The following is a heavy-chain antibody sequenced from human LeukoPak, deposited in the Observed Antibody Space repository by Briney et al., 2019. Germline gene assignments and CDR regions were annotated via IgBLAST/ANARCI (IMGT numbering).Heavy chain of an antibody. D-gene: IGHD5/OR15-5a*01. CDR2: INHSGST. CDR3: ATLVSTRYYFDY. V-gene: IGHV4-34*01. Sequence: SETLSLTCTVSGGSISNYYWSWIRQPPGKGLEWIGEINHSGSTNYNPSLKSRVTISVDTSKNQFSLKLSSVTAADTAVYYCATLVSTRYYFDYWGQGTLVTVSS. CDR1: GGSISNYY. J-gene: IGHJ4*02.